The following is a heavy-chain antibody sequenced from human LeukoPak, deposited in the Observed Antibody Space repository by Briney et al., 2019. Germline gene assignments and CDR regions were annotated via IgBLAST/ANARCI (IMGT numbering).Heavy chain of an antibody. V-gene: IGHV1-58*02. CDR1: GFTFTTSA. CDR2: IVVGSGNT. CDR3: AREKTGYCSGGSCSAAAFDY. D-gene: IGHD2-15*01. J-gene: IGHJ4*02. Sequence: SVKVSCKASGFTFTTSAMQWVRQARGQRLEWIGWIVVGSGNTNYAQKFQERVTITRDMSTSTAYMELSRLRSDDTAVYYCAREKTGYCSGGSCSAAAFDYWGQGTLVTVSS.